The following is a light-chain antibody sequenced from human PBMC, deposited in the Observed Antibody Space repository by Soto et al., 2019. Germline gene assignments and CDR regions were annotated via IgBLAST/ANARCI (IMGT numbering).Light chain of an antibody. CDR1: QSVWSSY. J-gene: IGKJ1*01. Sequence: PGERATLSCRASQSVWSSYLAWYQQKPGQAPRLLIYGASSRATGIPDRFSGSGSGTDFTLTISRLESEDFAVYYCQQYGSSRWTSAKGTRVEIK. CDR2: GAS. CDR3: QQYGSSRWT. V-gene: IGKV3-20*01.